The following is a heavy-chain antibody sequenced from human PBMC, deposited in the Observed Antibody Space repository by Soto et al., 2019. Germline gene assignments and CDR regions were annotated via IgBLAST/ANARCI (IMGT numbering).Heavy chain of an antibody. CDR3: ARDRGAAAGSRYYYYGMDV. D-gene: IGHD6-13*01. J-gene: IGHJ6*02. V-gene: IGHV1-2*02. CDR1: GYTFTGYY. Sequence: VASVKVSCKASGYTFTGYYMHWVRQAPGQGLEWMGWINPNSGGTNYAQKFQGRVTMTRDTSISTAYMELSRLRSDDTAVYYCARDRGAAAGSRYYYYGMDVWGQGTTVTVSS. CDR2: INPNSGGT.